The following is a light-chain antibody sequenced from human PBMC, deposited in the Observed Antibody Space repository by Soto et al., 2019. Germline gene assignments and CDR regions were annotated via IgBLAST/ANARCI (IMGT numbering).Light chain of an antibody. CDR3: QQYGSSPMT. J-gene: IGKJ5*01. V-gene: IGKV3-20*01. CDR2: GAS. Sequence: ETVMTQSPGTLSVSLGERATLSCRASQSVSIHLAWYQQKPGQAPRLLIYGASSRATGIPDRFSGSGSGTDFTLTISRLEPEDFAVYYCQQYGSSPMTFGQGTRLEIK. CDR1: QSVSIH.